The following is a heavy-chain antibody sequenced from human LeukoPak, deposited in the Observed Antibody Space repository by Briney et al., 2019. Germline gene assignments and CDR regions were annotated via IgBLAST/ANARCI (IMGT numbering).Heavy chain of an antibody. J-gene: IGHJ4*02. D-gene: IGHD3-10*01. V-gene: IGHV3-9*01. CDR2: ISWNGGRV. Sequence: GGSLRLSCAASGFTFDDYAMHWVRQSPGEGLEWVSGISWNGGRVDYADSVKGRFTISRDNAKNSLYLQMNSLRAEDTALYYCAKDGSYDSGNYGFDCWGQGTLVTVSS. CDR1: GFTFDDYA. CDR3: AKDGSYDSGNYGFDC.